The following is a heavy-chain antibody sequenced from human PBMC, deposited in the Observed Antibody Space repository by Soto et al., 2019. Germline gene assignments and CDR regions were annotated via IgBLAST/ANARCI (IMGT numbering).Heavy chain of an antibody. CDR1: GVSISSHY. D-gene: IGHD5-18*01. V-gene: IGHV4-59*11. CDR2: ISDTGST. Sequence: QVQLQESGPGLVKPSETLSLTCTVSGVSISSHYWTWIRQPPGKGLEWIGYISDTGSTNFNPSLTRRVTISRDTSKNHFSLKLSSVTAADTAVYYCARGPGYRTIFDYWGQGTLVTVSS. J-gene: IGHJ4*02. CDR3: ARGPGYRTIFDY.